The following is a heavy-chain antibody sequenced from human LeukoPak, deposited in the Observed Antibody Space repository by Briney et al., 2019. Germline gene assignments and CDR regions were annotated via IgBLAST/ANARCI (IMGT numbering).Heavy chain of an antibody. CDR1: GGTFSSYA. D-gene: IGHD5-24*01. CDR3: ASVVEMATIPRFDFDY. J-gene: IGHJ4*02. V-gene: IGHV1-69*13. Sequence: SVKASCKASGGTFSSYAISWVRQAPGQGLEWMGGIIPIIGTANYAQKFQGRVTITADESTSTAYMELSSLRSEDTAVYYCASVVEMATIPRFDFDYWGQGTLVTVSS. CDR2: IIPIIGTA.